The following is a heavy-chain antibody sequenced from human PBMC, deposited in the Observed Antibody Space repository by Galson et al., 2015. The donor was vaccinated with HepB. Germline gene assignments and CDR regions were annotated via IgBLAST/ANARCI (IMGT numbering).Heavy chain of an antibody. V-gene: IGHV3-73*01. D-gene: IGHD1-14*01. CDR1: GFTFSGSA. Sequence: SLRLSCAASGFTFSGSAIHWVRQAPGKGLEWVGRIRTKDNGYATAYVGSVKGRFTISRDDSKNTAYLHMNSLKAEDTAVYYCATGKAGMDVWGQGTTVTVSS. CDR2: IRTKDNGYAT. J-gene: IGHJ6*02. CDR3: ATGKAGMDV.